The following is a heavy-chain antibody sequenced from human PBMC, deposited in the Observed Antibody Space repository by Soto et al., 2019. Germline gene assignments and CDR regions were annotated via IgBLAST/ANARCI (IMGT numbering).Heavy chain of an antibody. CDR3: AKVKEVGAITLFDY. CDR1: GFTFSNYA. Sequence: GGSLRLSCAASGFTFSNYAMSWVRQAPGKGLEWVAVISYDGSKKYYADSVKGRFTISRDNSKNTLYLQMSSLRAEDTAVYYCAKVKEVGAITLFDYWGQGTLVTVSS. V-gene: IGHV3-30*18. D-gene: IGHD1-26*01. CDR2: ISYDGSKK. J-gene: IGHJ4*02.